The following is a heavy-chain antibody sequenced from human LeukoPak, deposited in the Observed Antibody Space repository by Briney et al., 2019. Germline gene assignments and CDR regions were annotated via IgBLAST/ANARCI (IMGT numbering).Heavy chain of an antibody. CDR3: ARLYDFHVADY. Sequence: PSETLSLTCTVSGYPISSGYYWGWIRQPPGKGLEWIGSIYHSGSTYYNPSLKSRVTISVDTSKNQFSLKLSSVTAADTAVYYCARLYDFHVADYWGQGTLVTVSS. CDR1: GYPISSGYY. D-gene: IGHD3-3*01. J-gene: IGHJ4*02. V-gene: IGHV4-38-2*02. CDR2: IYHSGST.